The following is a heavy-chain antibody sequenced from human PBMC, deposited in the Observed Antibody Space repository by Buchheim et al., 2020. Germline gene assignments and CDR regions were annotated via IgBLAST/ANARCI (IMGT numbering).Heavy chain of an antibody. CDR3: ARAGGYCSSTSCAIDGVEYNWFDP. V-gene: IGHV3-48*03. Sequence: EVQLVESGGGLVQPGGSLRLSCAASGFTFSSYEMNWVRQATGKGLEWVSYISSSGSTIYYADSVKGRFTISRDNAKNSLYLQMNSLRAEDTAVYYCARAGGYCSSTSCAIDGVEYNWFDPWGQGTL. D-gene: IGHD2-2*01. CDR2: ISSSGSTI. J-gene: IGHJ5*02. CDR1: GFTFSSYE.